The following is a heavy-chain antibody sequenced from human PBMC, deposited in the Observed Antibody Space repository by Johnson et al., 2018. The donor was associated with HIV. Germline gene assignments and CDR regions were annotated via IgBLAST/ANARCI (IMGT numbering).Heavy chain of an antibody. CDR2: IKQDGSEK. V-gene: IGHV3-7*01. CDR1: GFTFSSYG. J-gene: IGHJ3*02. CDR3: ARNGLIPAAKGVAFDI. D-gene: IGHD2-2*01. Sequence: VQLVESGGGVVQPGGSLRLSCAASGFTFSSYGMHWVRQAPGKGLEWVANIKQDGSEKYYVDSVKGRFTISRDNAKNSLYLQMNSLRAEDTAVYYCARNGLIPAAKGVAFDIWGHGTTVTVSS.